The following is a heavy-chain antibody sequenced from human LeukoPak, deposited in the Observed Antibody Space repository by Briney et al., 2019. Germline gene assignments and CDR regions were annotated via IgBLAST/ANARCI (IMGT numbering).Heavy chain of an antibody. Sequence: GGSLRLSCAASGFTFSSYSMNWVRQAPGKGLEWVSYISSSSSTIYYADSVKGRFTISRDNAKNSLYLQMNSLRAEDTAVYYCARATYYYDSRGIGHMDVWGKGTTVTVSS. V-gene: IGHV3-48*01. J-gene: IGHJ6*03. D-gene: IGHD3-22*01. CDR1: GFTFSSYS. CDR3: ARATYYYDSRGIGHMDV. CDR2: ISSSSSTI.